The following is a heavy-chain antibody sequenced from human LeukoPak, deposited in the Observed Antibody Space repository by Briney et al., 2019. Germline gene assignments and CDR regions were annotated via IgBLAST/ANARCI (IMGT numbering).Heavy chain of an antibody. Sequence: SVKVSCKASGGTFSSYAISWVQQAPGQGLEWMGGIIPIFGTANYAQKFQGRVTITADESTSTAYMELSSLRSEDTAVYYCARVSRSREGYYYMDVWGKGTTVTVSS. J-gene: IGHJ6*03. CDR2: IIPIFGTA. V-gene: IGHV1-69*13. CDR1: GGTFSSYA. CDR3: ARVSRSREGYYYMDV. D-gene: IGHD1-26*01.